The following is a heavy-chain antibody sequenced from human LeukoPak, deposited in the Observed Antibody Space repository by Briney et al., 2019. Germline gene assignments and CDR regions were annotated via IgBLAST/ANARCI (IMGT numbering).Heavy chain of an antibody. Sequence: GGSLRLSRVASGFTFQNYEMNWVRQAPGKGLEWVSYISASGVTIYYADAVKGRFTISRDNAKSSLYLQMNSLRAEDTAVYYCTRDAGTRLKYSFGYGDYWGQGALVTVSA. CDR2: ISASGVTI. CDR1: GFTFQNYE. J-gene: IGHJ4*02. D-gene: IGHD5-18*01. V-gene: IGHV3-48*03. CDR3: TRDAGTRLKYSFGYGDY.